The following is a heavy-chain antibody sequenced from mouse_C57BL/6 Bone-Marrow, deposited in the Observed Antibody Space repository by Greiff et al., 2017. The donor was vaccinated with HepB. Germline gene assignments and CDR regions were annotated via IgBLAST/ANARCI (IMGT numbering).Heavy chain of an antibody. CDR2: IYPGSGST. J-gene: IGHJ1*03. CDR3: ARRGNYPRWYFDV. Sequence: QVQLQQPGAELVKPGASVKMSCKASGYTFTSYWITWVKQRPGQGLEWIGDIYPGSGSTNYNEKFKSKATLTVDTSSSTAYMQLRSLTSEDSAVYYCARRGNYPRWYFDVWGTGTTVTVSS. CDR1: GYTFTSYW. D-gene: IGHD2-1*01. V-gene: IGHV1-55*01.